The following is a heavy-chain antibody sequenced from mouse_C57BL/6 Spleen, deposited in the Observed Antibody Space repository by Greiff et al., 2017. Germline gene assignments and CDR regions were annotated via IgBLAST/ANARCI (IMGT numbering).Heavy chain of an antibody. CDR1: GYSITSGYY. V-gene: IGHV3-6*01. J-gene: IGHJ4*01. CDR3: ASDSNYDYYAMDY. D-gene: IGHD2-5*01. Sequence: DVQLQESGPGLVKPSQSLSLTCSVTGYSITSGYYWNWIRQFPGNKLEWMGYISYDGSNNYNPSLKNRISITRDTSKNQFFLKLNSVTTEDTATYYCASDSNYDYYAMDYWGQGTSVTVSS. CDR2: ISYDGSN.